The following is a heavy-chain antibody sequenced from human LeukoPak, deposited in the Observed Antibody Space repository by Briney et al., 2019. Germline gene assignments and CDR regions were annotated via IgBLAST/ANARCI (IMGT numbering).Heavy chain of an antibody. V-gene: IGHV3-74*01. D-gene: IGHD1-26*01. J-gene: IGHJ4*02. CDR1: GFTFSAYD. CDR3: ARAQVGAPTDF. Sequence: GGSLRLSCAASGFTFSAYDMNWVRQAPGKGLVWVARVHGDGYSISYADSVRGRFTISRDNAKDTLYLHMNSLRPEDTAVYYCARAQVGAPTDFWGQGTLVTVSS. CDR2: VHGDGYSI.